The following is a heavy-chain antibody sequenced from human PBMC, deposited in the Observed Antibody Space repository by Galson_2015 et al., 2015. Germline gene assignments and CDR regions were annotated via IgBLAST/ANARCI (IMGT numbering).Heavy chain of an antibody. Sequence: SVKVSCKASGCTFTSYAMHWVRQAPGQRLEWMGWINAGNGNTKYSQKFQGRVTITRDASASTAYMELSSLRSEDTAVYYCARGPDTAMAKNWFDPWGQGTLVTVSS. D-gene: IGHD5-18*01. V-gene: IGHV1-3*01. CDR2: INAGNGNT. J-gene: IGHJ5*02. CDR1: GCTFTSYA. CDR3: ARGPDTAMAKNWFDP.